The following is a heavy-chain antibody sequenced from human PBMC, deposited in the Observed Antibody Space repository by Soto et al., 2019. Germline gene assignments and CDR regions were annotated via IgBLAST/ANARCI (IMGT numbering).Heavy chain of an antibody. CDR3: ARDGTGPTHFDY. Sequence: NPGGSLRLSCAASGFTFSSYSMNWVRQAPGKGLEWVSSISSSSSYIYYADSVKGRFTISRDNAKNSLYLQMNSLRAEDTAVYYCARDGTGPTHFDYWGQGTLVTVSS. J-gene: IGHJ4*02. CDR2: ISSSSSYI. D-gene: IGHD1-1*01. CDR1: GFTFSSYS. V-gene: IGHV3-21*01.